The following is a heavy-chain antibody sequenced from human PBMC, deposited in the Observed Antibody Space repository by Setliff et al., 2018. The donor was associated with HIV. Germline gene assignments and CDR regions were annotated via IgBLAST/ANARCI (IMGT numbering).Heavy chain of an antibody. D-gene: IGHD3-10*01. CDR1: GYTFSSYY. CDR2: INPSGGST. CDR3: ARGSDSGSYSYYYGMDV. J-gene: IGHJ6*02. V-gene: IGHV1-46*01. Sequence: ASVKVSCKASGYTFSSYYMHWVRQAPGQGLEWMGIINPSGGSTAYPQKFLGRVTMTRDTSTSTAYMELNSLRSEDTAVYYCARGSDSGSYSYYYGMDVWGQGTTVTVSS.